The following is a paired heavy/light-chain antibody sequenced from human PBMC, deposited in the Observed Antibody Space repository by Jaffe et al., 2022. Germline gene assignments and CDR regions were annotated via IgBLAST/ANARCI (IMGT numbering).Light chain of an antibody. Sequence: EIVLTQSPGTLSLSPGDRATLSCRASQSVSGNYLGWYQQKPGQAPRLLIYSTFNRAAGIPDRFSGSGSGTDFTLTISRLEPEDFAVYYCQQYDSSPEVYAFGQGTKLEIK. V-gene: IGKV3-20*01. J-gene: IGKJ2*01. CDR1: QSVSGNY. CDR2: STF. CDR3: QQYDSSPEVYA.
Heavy chain of an antibody. CDR2: IDSYGITT. CDR1: GFTFNEYW. V-gene: IGHV3-74*01. J-gene: IGHJ4*02. Sequence: EVPLVQSGEGLVQPGGSLTLSCAASGFTFNEYWMHWVRQAPGKGLVWVARIDSYGITTHYADSVKGRFTISRDNAKRTLYLQMHSLRGEDTGLYYCVRGSYRNFDYWGQGTLVTVSS. CDR3: VRGSYRNFDY. D-gene: IGHD3-16*02.